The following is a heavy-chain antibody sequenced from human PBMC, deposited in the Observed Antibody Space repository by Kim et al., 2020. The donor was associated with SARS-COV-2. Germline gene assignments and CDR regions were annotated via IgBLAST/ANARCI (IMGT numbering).Heavy chain of an antibody. CDR3: ARDRGGDWNFDY. J-gene: IGHJ4*02. V-gene: IGHV4-59*01. D-gene: IGHD2-21*01. Sequence: YTPALKSRVTISVDTSKNQFSLKLSSVTAADTAVYYCARDRGGDWNFDYWGQGTLVTVSS.